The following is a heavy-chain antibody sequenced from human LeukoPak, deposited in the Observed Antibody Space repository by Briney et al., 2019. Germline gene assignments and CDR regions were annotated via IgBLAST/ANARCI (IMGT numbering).Heavy chain of an antibody. CDR3: ARDRSGTFDY. V-gene: IGHV4-59*01. CDR2: IYYSGST. Sequence: SETLSLTCSVSGGSISSYYWSWIRQPPGKGLEWIGYIYYSGSTNYNPSLKSRVTISVDTSKNQFSLKLSSVTAADTAVYYCARDRSGTFDYWGQGTLVTVSS. D-gene: IGHD1-26*01. CDR1: GGSISSYY. J-gene: IGHJ4*02.